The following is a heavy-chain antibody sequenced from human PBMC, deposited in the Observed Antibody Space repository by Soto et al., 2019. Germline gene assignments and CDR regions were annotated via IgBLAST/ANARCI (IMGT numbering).Heavy chain of an antibody. CDR1: GGTFSSYA. V-gene: IGHV1-69*13. CDR2: IIPIFGTA. CDR3: ARVNKGVYYDSSGYYPALVY. Sequence: SVKVSCKASGGTFSSYAISWVRQAPGQGLEWMGGIIPIFGTANYAQKLQGRVTNTADESTSTAYLELSSLSPEATAVYYCARVNKGVYYDSSGYYPALVYWGQGALVTVSS. J-gene: IGHJ4*02. D-gene: IGHD3-22*01.